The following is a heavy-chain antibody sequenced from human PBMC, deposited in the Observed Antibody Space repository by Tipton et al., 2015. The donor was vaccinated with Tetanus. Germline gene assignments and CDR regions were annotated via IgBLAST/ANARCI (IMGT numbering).Heavy chain of an antibody. CDR2: IYDSGST. J-gene: IGHJ3*02. Sequence: TLSLTCTVSGGSISSYYWTWIRQPPGTGLEWIGNIYDSGSTIYNPSLKSRVTISIDTSKNQFSLKLSSVIAADTAMYYCARWTASGKGAFDIWGQGAMVTVSS. V-gene: IGHV4-4*09. CDR1: GGSISSYY. CDR3: ARWTASGKGAFDI. D-gene: IGHD3/OR15-3a*01.